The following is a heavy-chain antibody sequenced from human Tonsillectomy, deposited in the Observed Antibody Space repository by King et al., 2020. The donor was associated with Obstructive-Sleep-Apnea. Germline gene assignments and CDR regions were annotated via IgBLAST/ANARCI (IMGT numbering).Heavy chain of an antibody. CDR2: IKRKTDGGTT. V-gene: IGHV3-15*01. CDR3: NTDSVVTPLWDY. J-gene: IGHJ4*02. CDR1: GFTFSNAW. D-gene: IGHD4-23*01. Sequence: QLVQSGGGLVKPGGSLRLSCAASGFTFSNAWMSWVRQAPGKGLEWVGRIKRKTDGGTTDYAAPVKGRYTISRDDSKNTLYLQMNSLKTDDTAVYYCNTDSVVTPLWDYWGQGTLVNVSS.